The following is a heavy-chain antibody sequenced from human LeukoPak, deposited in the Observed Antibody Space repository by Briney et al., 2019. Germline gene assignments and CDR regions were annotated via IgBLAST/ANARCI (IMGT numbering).Heavy chain of an antibody. Sequence: PSETLSLTCTVSGDSISSTNYYWAWIRQPPGKGLEWIGTVFNSGGTYYNPSLRSRVTISVDTSKNQFSLKLSSVTAADTAVYYCASPGYDLFDYWGQGTLVTVSS. CDR2: VFNSGGT. D-gene: IGHD2-2*01. V-gene: IGHV4-39*07. J-gene: IGHJ4*02. CDR1: GDSISSTNYY. CDR3: ASPGYDLFDY.